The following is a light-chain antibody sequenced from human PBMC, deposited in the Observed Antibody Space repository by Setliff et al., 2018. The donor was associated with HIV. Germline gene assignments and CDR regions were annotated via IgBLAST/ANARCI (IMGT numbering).Light chain of an antibody. V-gene: IGKV4-1*01. CDR3: QQYYGTLWT. Sequence: DIVMTQSPDSLAVSLGERATINCKSSQSVLYSSNNKNYLAWYQHKPGQPPRLLINGASTRESGVPDRFSGSGSGTDFTLTISSLQAEDVAVYYCQQYYGTLWTFGQGTKWIS. CDR1: QSVLYSSNNKNY. CDR2: GAS. J-gene: IGKJ1*01.